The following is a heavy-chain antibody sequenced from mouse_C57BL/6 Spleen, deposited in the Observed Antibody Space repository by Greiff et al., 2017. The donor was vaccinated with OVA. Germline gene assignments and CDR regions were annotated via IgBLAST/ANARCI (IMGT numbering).Heavy chain of an antibody. D-gene: IGHD1-1*01. CDR3: TRVITTVVATKFDS. Sequence: VQLQQSGTVLARPGASVKMSCKTSGYTFTSYWMHWVKQRPGQGLEWIGAIYPGNSDTSYNQKFKGKAKLTAVTSASTAYMELSSLTNEDSAVYYCTRVITTVVATKFDSWGQGTTLTVSS. CDR1: GYTFTSYW. CDR2: IYPGNSDT. J-gene: IGHJ2*01. V-gene: IGHV1-5*01.